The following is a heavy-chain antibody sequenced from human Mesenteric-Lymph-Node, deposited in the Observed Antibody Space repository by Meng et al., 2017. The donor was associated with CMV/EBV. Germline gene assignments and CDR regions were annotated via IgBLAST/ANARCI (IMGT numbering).Heavy chain of an antibody. CDR2: IGTAGDT. CDR1: GFTFSSYS. V-gene: IGHV3-13*01. Sequence: GESLKISCAASGFTFSSYSMNWVRQAPGKGLEWVSAIGTAGDTYYPGSVKGRFTISREDAKNTLYVQMNSLRPEDTAVYYCAKDCSGGTCWDYYYSGMDVWGQGTTVTVS. D-gene: IGHD2-15*01. CDR3: AKDCSGGTCWDYYYSGMDV. J-gene: IGHJ6*02.